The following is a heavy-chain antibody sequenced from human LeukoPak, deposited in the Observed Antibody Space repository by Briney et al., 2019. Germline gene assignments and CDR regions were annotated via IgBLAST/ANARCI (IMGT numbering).Heavy chain of an antibody. Sequence: GGALRLSCVVSGFTFSRFWMSWVRQAPGKGLEGVANIKEDGREKYYVNSVTGRFTISRDNAKHSLYLQMNSLRADDTAVSYCTGETYSFDHWGQGTLVTVSS. CDR3: TGETYSFDH. CDR1: GFTFSRFW. CDR2: IKEDGREK. J-gene: IGHJ4*02. V-gene: IGHV3-7*04.